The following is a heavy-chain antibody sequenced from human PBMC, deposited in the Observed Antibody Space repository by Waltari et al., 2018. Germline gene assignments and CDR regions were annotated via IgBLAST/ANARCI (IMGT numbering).Heavy chain of an antibody. CDR2: IHGSGRI. CDR1: GDSISGSFR. D-gene: IGHD5-12*01. V-gene: IGHV4-4*02. J-gene: IGHJ4*02. Sequence: QVQLQASGPGLVKPSGTLSVTCAVAGDSISGSFRWSWVRQTPGKGLEWIGQIHGSGRINYNPSLESRVTVSRDTSNNQFSLKLTSATAADTAVYFCARDRGRGLYLDSWGQGILVTVSP. CDR3: ARDRGRGLYLDS.